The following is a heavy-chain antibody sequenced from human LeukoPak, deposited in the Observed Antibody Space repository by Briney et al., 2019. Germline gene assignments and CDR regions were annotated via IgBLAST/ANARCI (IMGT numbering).Heavy chain of an antibody. D-gene: IGHD2-15*01. J-gene: IGHJ4*02. CDR3: AKAPERSCNGASCYPLDY. CDR2: IKQDGSEK. CDR1: GFTFSSYW. Sequence: GGSLRLSCAASGFTFSSYWMSWVRQAPGKGLEWVANIKQDGSEKYYVDSVKGRFTISRDNSKNTLYLQMNSLRVEDTAVYYCAKAPERSCNGASCYPLDYWGQGTLVTVSS. V-gene: IGHV3-7*03.